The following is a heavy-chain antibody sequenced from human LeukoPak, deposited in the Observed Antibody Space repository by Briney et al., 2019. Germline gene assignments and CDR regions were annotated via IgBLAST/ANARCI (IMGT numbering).Heavy chain of an antibody. CDR1: GYTFTGYY. CDR3: ARVKVDTAMVPYGGYGMDV. CDR2: INPNSGGT. V-gene: IGHV1-2*04. Sequence: ASVKVSCKASGYTFTGYYMHWVRQAPGQGLEWMGWINPNSGGTNYAKKFQGWVTMTRDTSISTAYMELSRLRSDDTAVYYCARVKVDTAMVPYGGYGMDVWGQGTTVTVSS. D-gene: IGHD5-18*01. J-gene: IGHJ6*02.